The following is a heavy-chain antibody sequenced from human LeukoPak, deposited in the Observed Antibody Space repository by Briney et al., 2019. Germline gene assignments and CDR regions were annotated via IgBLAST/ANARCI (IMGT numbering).Heavy chain of an antibody. CDR1: GYTFTSYD. Sequence: ASVKVSCKASGYTFTSYDINWVRQATGQGLEWMGWMNPNSGNTGYAQKFQGRVTMTRDTSISTAYMELSRLRSDDTAVYYCARGNWNDPFYYYYMDVWGKGTTVTISS. CDR2: MNPNSGNT. V-gene: IGHV1-8*02. CDR3: ARGNWNDPFYYYYMDV. D-gene: IGHD1-20*01. J-gene: IGHJ6*03.